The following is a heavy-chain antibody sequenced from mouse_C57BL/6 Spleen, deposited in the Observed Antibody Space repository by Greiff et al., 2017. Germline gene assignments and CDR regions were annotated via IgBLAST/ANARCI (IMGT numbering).Heavy chain of an antibody. CDR1: GYTFTSYW. D-gene: IGHD2-4*01. Sequence: QVQLQQPGAELVMPGASVKLSCKASGYTFTSYWMHWVKQRPGQGLEWIGEIDPSDSYTNYNQKFKGKSTLTVDKSSSTAYMQLSSLTSEDSAVYYCARLDDYDGIYYAMDYWGQGTSVTVSS. CDR3: ARLDDYDGIYYAMDY. V-gene: IGHV1-69*01. J-gene: IGHJ4*01. CDR2: IDPSDSYT.